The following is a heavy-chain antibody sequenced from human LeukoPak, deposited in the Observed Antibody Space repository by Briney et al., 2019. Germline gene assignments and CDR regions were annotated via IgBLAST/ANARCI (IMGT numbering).Heavy chain of an antibody. V-gene: IGHV4-31*03. Sequence: SQTLSLTCIVSSGSISSGGYYWSWIRQHPGKGLEWIGYISHSGGTLYNPSLKSRVMMSLDTPKNQFSLKLTSVTAADTAVYYCARDGGSSGYRYFDLWGRGTLVTVSS. CDR1: SGSISSGGYY. J-gene: IGHJ2*01. CDR3: ARDGGSSGYRYFDL. CDR2: ISHSGGT. D-gene: IGHD3-22*01.